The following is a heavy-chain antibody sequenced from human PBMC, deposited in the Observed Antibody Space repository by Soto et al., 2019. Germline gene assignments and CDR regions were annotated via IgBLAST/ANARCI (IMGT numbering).Heavy chain of an antibody. CDR2: IYYSGST. D-gene: IGHD2-15*01. CDR1: GGSISSGDYY. Sequence: SETLSLTCTVSGGSISSGDYYWSWIRQPPGKGLEWIWYIYYSGSTYYNPSLKSRVTISVDTSKNQFPLKLSSVTAADTAVYYCARGQGYCSGGSCYPVVFYYGMDVWGQGTTVTVSS. V-gene: IGHV4-30-4*01. J-gene: IGHJ6*02. CDR3: ARGQGYCSGGSCYPVVFYYGMDV.